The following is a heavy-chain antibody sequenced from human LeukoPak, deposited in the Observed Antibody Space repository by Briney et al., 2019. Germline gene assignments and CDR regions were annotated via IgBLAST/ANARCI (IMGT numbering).Heavy chain of an antibody. CDR1: GGSISSYY. V-gene: IGHV4-59*01. D-gene: IGHD6-19*01. CDR2: IYYSGST. CDR3: VRHTTSGWYQVVY. Sequence: SETLSLTCTVSGGSISSYYWSWIRQPPGKGLEWIGYIYYSGSTDHNPSLKSRVTISVDASKNQFSLKLTSVTAADTAVYYCVRHTTSGWYQVVYWGQGTLVTVSS. J-gene: IGHJ4*02.